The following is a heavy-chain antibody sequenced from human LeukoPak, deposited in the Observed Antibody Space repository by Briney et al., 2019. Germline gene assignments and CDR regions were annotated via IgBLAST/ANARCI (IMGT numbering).Heavy chain of an antibody. J-gene: IGHJ4*02. V-gene: IGHV3-74*01. CDR3: VRDFRSADY. Sequence: GGSLRLSCAASGFTFSTYCMHWVRQAPGKGPMWVSRICPDGTVTNYADSVKARFIISRDNARNTVYLQMNSLRVEDTAVYYCVRDFRSADYWGQGTLVTVSS. CDR1: GFTFSTYC. CDR2: ICPDGTVT.